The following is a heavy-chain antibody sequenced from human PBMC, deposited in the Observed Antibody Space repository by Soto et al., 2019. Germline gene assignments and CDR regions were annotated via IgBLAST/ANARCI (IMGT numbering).Heavy chain of an antibody. D-gene: IGHD3-10*01. CDR2: MNPNSGNT. V-gene: IGHV1-8*01. J-gene: IGHJ6*03. CDR3: ARGRRGSGSYSPYYYYMDV. CDR1: GYTFTSYD. Sequence: GASVKVSCKASGYTFTSYDINWVRQATGQGLEWMGWMNPNSGNTGYAQKFQGRVTMTRNTSISTAFMELSSLRSEDTAVYYCARGRRGSGSYSPYYYYMDVWGKGTTVTVSS.